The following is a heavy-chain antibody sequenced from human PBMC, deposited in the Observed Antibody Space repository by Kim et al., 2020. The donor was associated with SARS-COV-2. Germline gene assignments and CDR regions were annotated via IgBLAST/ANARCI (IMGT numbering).Heavy chain of an antibody. Sequence: GGSLRLSCAASGFTFRDYWMHWVRQAPGKGLVWVSRVQSDGSGIAYADSVQGRFSISRDNAKSTLYLQMNSLTADDTAMYYCVREGSSRFDSWGQGTLVTVSS. D-gene: IGHD2-2*01. CDR1: GFTFRDYW. J-gene: IGHJ5*01. V-gene: IGHV3-74*01. CDR3: VREGSSRFDS. CDR2: VQSDGSGI.